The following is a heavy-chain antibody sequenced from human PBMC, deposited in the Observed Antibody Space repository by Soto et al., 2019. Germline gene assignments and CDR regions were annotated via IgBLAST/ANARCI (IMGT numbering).Heavy chain of an antibody. Sequence: PSETLSLTCTVSGGSISSGDYYWSWIRQPPGKGLEWIGYIYYSGSTYYNPSLKSRVTISVDTSKNQFSLKLSSVTAADTAVYYCARDFVMVQPTNYGMDVWGQGTTVTVSS. CDR1: GGSISSGDYY. J-gene: IGHJ6*02. CDR2: IYYSGST. D-gene: IGHD1-1*01. V-gene: IGHV4-30-4*01. CDR3: ARDFVMVQPTNYGMDV.